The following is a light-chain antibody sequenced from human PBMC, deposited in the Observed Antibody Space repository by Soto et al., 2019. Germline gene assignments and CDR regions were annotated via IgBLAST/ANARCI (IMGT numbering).Light chain of an antibody. CDR1: SSNIGNNY. CDR3: GTWDGSLSAGV. J-gene: IGLJ1*01. CDR2: DNN. V-gene: IGLV1-51*01. Sequence: QSVLTQPPSVSAAPGQKVTISCSGSSSNIGNNYVSWYQQLPGTAPKLLIYDNNKQPSGIPDRFSGSKSGTSATLGITGLQTGDEADYYCGTWDGSLSAGVFGSGTKVTVL.